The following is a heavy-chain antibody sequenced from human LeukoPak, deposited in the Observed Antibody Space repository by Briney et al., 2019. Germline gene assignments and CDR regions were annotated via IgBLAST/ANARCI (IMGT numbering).Heavy chain of an antibody. V-gene: IGHV3-21*01. J-gene: IGHJ6*03. CDR3: ARDPYSGSYGNYYYYFMDV. CDR2: ITSGSSYI. CDR1: GFTFSSYN. Sequence: SGGSLRLSCAASGFTFSSYNMNWVRQAPGKGLEWVSSITSGSSYIYYADSVKGRFTISRDKAKNSLYLQMNSLRAEDTAVYYCARDPYSGSYGNYYYYFMDVWGKGTTVTISS. D-gene: IGHD1-26*01.